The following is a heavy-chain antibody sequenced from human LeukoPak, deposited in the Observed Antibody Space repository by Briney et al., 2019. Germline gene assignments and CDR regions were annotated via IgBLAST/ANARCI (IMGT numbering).Heavy chain of an antibody. CDR2: IRYDGSNK. CDR3: ATDPPSPRGGAGGYYMDV. CDR1: GFTFSSYG. J-gene: IGHJ6*03. Sequence: GGSLRLSCAASGFTFSSYGMHWVRQAPGKGLEWVAFIRYDGSNKYYADSVKGRFTISRDNSKNTLYLQMNSLRAEDTAVYYCATDPPSPRGGAGGYYMDVWGKGTTVTVSS. V-gene: IGHV3-30*02. D-gene: IGHD2-8*02.